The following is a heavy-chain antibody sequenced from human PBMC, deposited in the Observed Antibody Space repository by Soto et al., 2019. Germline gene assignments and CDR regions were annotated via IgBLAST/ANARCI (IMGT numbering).Heavy chain of an antibody. CDR1: GFTFSNYW. J-gene: IGHJ4*02. CDR3: ARVTDPL. Sequence: EVQLVESGGGLVQPGGSLRLSCVASGFTFSNYWMHWVRQAPGKGLVWVSRITSEGSSTIYADSVKGRFTISRDNAKNTLYLQMNSLRPEDTAVYFCARVTDPLWVQGTLVTVSS. V-gene: IGHV3-74*01. CDR2: ITSEGSST.